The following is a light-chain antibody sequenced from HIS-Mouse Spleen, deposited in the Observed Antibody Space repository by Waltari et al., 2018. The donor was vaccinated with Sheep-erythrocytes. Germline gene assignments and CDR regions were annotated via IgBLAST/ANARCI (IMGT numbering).Light chain of an antibody. CDR1: QGISSA. Sequence: AIQLTQSPSSLSASVGDRVTITCRASQGISSALAWYQQKPGKAPKLLIYDASSLESGVPDRFSGSGSGTDFTLTISSLQAEDVAVYYCQQYYSTPFTFGPGTKVDIK. CDR2: DAS. V-gene: IGKV1-13*02. J-gene: IGKJ3*01. CDR3: QQYYSTPFT.